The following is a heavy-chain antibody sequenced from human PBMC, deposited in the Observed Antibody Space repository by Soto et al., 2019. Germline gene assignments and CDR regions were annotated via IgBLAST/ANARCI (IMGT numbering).Heavy chain of an antibody. V-gene: IGHV3-23*01. CDR1: GFAFSNYA. CDR3: ARRIITAQYYYGMHV. Sequence: GGSLRLSFLTSGFAFSNYAMSWVQQAPGNVLEWVSGISGSGGSTYYADSVKGRVTIARDNSNNTLYLQMNSLRAEDTAVYYCARRIITAQYYYGMHVCAQATRLTVS. CDR2: ISGSGGST. J-gene: IGHJ6*02. D-gene: IGHD3-22*01.